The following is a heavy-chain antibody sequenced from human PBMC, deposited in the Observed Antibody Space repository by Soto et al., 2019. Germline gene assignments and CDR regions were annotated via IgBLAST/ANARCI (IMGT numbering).Heavy chain of an antibody. CDR3: ARDLAKGGGSAGFDY. V-gene: IGHV1-2*02. CDR2: INPNSGGT. Sequence: QVQLVQSGAEVKKPGASVKGSCKASGYTFTGYYIHWVRQAPGHGLEWMGWINPNSGGTKYPQKFQSRATMTRDTSIRTVYMSLTGLKSDDTAVYFCARDLAKGGGSAGFDYLGQGTLVAVSS. D-gene: IGHD2-15*01. CDR1: GYTFTGYY. J-gene: IGHJ4*02.